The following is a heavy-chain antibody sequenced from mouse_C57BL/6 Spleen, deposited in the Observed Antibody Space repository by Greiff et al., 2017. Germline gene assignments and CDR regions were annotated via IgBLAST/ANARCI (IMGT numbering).Heavy chain of an antibody. V-gene: IGHV1-54*01. CDR3: ARTGTNYFDY. CDR2: INPGSGGT. CDR1: GYAFTNYL. J-gene: IGHJ2*01. Sequence: QVQLQQSGAELVRPGTSVKVSCKASGYAFTNYLIEWVKQRPGQGLEWIGVINPGSGGTNYNEKFKGKATLTAAKSSSTAYMQRSSLTSEDSAVYFCARTGTNYFDYWGQGTTLTVSS. D-gene: IGHD4-1*01.